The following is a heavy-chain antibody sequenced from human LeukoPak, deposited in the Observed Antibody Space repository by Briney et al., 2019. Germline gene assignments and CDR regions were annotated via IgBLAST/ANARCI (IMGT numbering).Heavy chain of an antibody. CDR3: AKDREGVGFIVGATSGLDY. J-gene: IGHJ4*02. D-gene: IGHD1-26*01. V-gene: IGHV3-43D*03. Sequence: GGSLRLSCAASGFTFDDYAMHWVRQAPGKGLEWVSLISWDGGSTYYADSVKGRFTISRDNSKNSLYLQMNSLRAEDTALYYCAKDREGVGFIVGATSGLDYWGQGTLVTVSS. CDR2: ISWDGGST. CDR1: GFTFDDYA.